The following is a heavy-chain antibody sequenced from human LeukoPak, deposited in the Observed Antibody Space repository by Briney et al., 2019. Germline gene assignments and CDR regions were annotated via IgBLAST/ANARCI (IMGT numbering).Heavy chain of an antibody. CDR3: ARESGGSYDASDI. D-gene: IGHD3-16*01. CDR2: INWNGGST. V-gene: IGHV3-20*04. CDR1: GFTFSSYS. J-gene: IGHJ3*02. Sequence: GGSLRLSCAASGFTFSSYSMNWVRQAPGKGLEWVSGINWNGGSTGYADSVKGRFTISRDNAKNSLYLQMNSLRAEDTALYYCARESGGSYDASDIWGQGTMVTVSS.